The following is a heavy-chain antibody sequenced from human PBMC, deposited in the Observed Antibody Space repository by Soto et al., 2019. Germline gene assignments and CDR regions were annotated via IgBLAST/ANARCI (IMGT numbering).Heavy chain of an antibody. D-gene: IGHD5-18*01. CDR3: ARNGYSYGYSPLY. CDR2: IYYSGST. V-gene: IGHV4-31*03. J-gene: IGHJ4*02. CDR1: GGSISRGGYY. Sequence: SKPLSLPCTVSGGSISRGGYYWSWIRQHPGKGLEWIGYIYYSGSTYYNPSLKSRVTISVDTSKNQFSLKLSSVTAADTAVYYCARNGYSYGYSPLYWGQGTLVTVSS.